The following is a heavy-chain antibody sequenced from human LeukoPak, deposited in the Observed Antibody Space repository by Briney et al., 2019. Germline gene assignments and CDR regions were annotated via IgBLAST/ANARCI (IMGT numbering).Heavy chain of an antibody. Sequence: GGSLRLSCAASGFTFSNYWMHWVRQAPGRGLVWVSRINSDGSSTSYADSVKGRFTISRDNRKNTLYLQMNNLRAEDTAVYYCARDPHGYWWFDPWGQGTLVTVSS. D-gene: IGHD3-22*01. CDR3: ARDPHGYWWFDP. V-gene: IGHV3-74*01. CDR2: INSDGSST. CDR1: GFTFSNYW. J-gene: IGHJ5*02.